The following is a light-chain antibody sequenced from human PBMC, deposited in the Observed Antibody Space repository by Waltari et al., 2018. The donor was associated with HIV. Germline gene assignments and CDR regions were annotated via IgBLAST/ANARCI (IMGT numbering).Light chain of an antibody. Sequence: DIQMTQSPSSLSASVGDRVTITCRASQGISSYLAWYQQKPGKVPKLLIYAASTLQSVVPSRFSGSGSGTDFTLTISSLQPEDIGSYYCQKYNSAPLTFGGGTKVEIK. J-gene: IGKJ4*01. V-gene: IGKV1-27*01. CDR1: QGISSY. CDR3: QKYNSAPLT. CDR2: AAS.